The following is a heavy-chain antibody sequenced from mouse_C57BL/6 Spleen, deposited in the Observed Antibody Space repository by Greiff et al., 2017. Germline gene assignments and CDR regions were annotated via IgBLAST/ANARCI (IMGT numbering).Heavy chain of an antibody. D-gene: IGHD2-3*01. CDR1: GYTFTSYG. V-gene: IGHV1-81*01. CDR3: ARRDDGYYVAY. CDR2: IYPRSGNT. J-gene: IGHJ3*01. Sequence: QVQLQQSGAELARPGASVKLSCKASGYTFTSYGISWVKQRTGQGLEWIGEIYPRSGNTYYNEKFKGKATLTADKSSSTAYMELRSLTSEDSAVYFCARRDDGYYVAYWGQGTLVTVSA.